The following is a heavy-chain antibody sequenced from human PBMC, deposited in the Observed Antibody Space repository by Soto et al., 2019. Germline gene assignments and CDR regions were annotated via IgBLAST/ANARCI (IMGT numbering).Heavy chain of an antibody. V-gene: IGHV3-74*01. CDR2: TNSDGSDT. D-gene: IGHD6-19*01. Sequence: EVQLVESGGGLVQPGGSLRLSCAASGFTFSSYWMYWVGQAPGKGLVWVSRTNSDGSDTSYADSVKGRFTISRDNAKNTLYLQINSLRAEDTALYYCTRDRGWSLFDYWCQGTLVTVSS. CDR1: GFTFSSYW. J-gene: IGHJ4*02. CDR3: TRDRGWSLFDY.